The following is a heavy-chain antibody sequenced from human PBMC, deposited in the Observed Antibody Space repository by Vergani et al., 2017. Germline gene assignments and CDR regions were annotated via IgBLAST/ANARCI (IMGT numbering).Heavy chain of an antibody. CDR1: GYTFTSYG. J-gene: IGHJ4*02. CDR2: ISAYNGNT. D-gene: IGHD3-22*01. CDR3: ATVTYYYDSSGYPLGY. Sequence: QVQLVQSGAEVKKPGASVKVSCKASGYTFTSYGISWVRQAPGQGLEWMGWISAYNGNTNYAQKLQGRVTMTTDTSTSTAYMELRSLRSEDTAVYYCATVTYYYDSSGYPLGYWGQGTLVTVSS. V-gene: IGHV1-18*01.